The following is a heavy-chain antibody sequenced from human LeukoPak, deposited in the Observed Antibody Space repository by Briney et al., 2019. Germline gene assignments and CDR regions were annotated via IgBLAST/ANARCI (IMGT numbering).Heavy chain of an antibody. CDR1: GGSISSYY. J-gene: IGHJ5*02. D-gene: IGHD6-19*01. CDR2: IYYSGGT. CDR3: ARHYGQGWWSSGWNWFDP. Sequence: SETLSLTCTVPGGSISSYYWSWIRQPPGKGLEWIGYIYYSGGTNYNPSLKSRVTISVDTSKNQFSLKLSSVTAADTAVYYCARHYGQGWWSSGWNWFDPWGQGTLVTVSS. V-gene: IGHV4-59*08.